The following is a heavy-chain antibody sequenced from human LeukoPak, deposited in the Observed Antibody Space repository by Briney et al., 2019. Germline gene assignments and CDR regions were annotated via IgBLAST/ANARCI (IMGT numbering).Heavy chain of an antibody. CDR1: GFTFSSYA. J-gene: IGHJ2*01. CDR2: ISYDGSNK. V-gene: IGHV3-30-3*01. Sequence: GGSLRLSCAASGFTFSSYAMHWVRQAPGKGLEWVAVISYDGSNKYYADSVKGRLTISRDNSKNTLYLQMNSLRAEDTAVYYCARDFYSIAVAGYFDLWGRGTLVTVSS. D-gene: IGHD6-19*01. CDR3: ARDFYSIAVAGYFDL.